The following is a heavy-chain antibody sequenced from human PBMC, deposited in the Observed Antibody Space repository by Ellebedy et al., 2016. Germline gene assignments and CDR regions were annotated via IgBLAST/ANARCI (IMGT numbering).Heavy chain of an antibody. CDR2: IGGSGSST. CDR1: GFTFSSYA. J-gene: IGHJ6*02. CDR3: ASCRDGYNRYNYYYYYGMDV. V-gene: IGHV3-23*01. Sequence: GGSLRLXXAASGFTFSSYAMSWVRQAPGKGLEWVSGIGGSGSSTYYADSVKGRFTISRDNSKNTLYLQMNSLRAEDTAVYYCASCRDGYNRYNYYYYYGMDVWGQGTTVTVSS. D-gene: IGHD5-24*01.